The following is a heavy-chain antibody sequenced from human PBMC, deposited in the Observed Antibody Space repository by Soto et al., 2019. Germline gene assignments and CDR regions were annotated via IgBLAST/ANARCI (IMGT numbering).Heavy chain of an antibody. Sequence: GGSLRLCCAACEFTFSGYGIHWVRQAPCKGLEWVAAISNDGITKYYADSVKGRFTISRDNSKGTLDMQMNSLRVEDAAIYYWAKDRVREHNSGWPQGLWGQGTLVAVSS. CDR3: AKDRVREHNSGWPQGL. V-gene: IGHV3-30*18. CDR2: ISNDGITK. CDR1: EFTFSGYG. J-gene: IGHJ4*02. D-gene: IGHD6-19*01.